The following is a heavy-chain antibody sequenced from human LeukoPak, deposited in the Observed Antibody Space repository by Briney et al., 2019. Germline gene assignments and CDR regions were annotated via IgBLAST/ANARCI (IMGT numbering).Heavy chain of an antibody. Sequence: PSETLSLTCAVSGGSISSGGYSWSWIRQPPGKGLEWIGYIYHSGSTYYNPSLKSRVTMSVDRSKNQFSLKLSSVTAADTAVYYCARDVLRGMVRGTNWFDPWGQGTLVTVSS. D-gene: IGHD3-10*01. J-gene: IGHJ5*02. CDR1: GGSISSGGYS. V-gene: IGHV4-30-2*01. CDR2: IYHSGST. CDR3: ARDVLRGMVRGTNWFDP.